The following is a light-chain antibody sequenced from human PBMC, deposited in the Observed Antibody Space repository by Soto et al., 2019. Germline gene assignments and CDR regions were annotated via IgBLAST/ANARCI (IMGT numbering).Light chain of an antibody. CDR1: SSNIGNNF. CDR3: GTWDTSLSGGL. CDR2: DNN. J-gene: IGLJ2*01. V-gene: IGLV1-51*01. Sequence: QSVLTQPPSVSAAPGQTVTISCSGGSSNIGNNFVSWYQQLPGTAPKLLIYDNNKRPSEIPDRFSASRSATSATLAITGLQTGDGAVYYCGTWDTSLSGGLFGGGTKLTVL.